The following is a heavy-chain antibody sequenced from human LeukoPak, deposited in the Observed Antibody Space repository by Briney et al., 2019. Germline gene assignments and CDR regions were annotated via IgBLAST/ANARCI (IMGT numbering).Heavy chain of an antibody. Sequence: GGSLRLSCGASGFTFSDYNMNWVRQAPGKGLEWVASISSSRSDIYYADSVKGRFTVSRNNAKNSLYLQMNSLRAEDTAVYYCARDYSSESWFDPWGQGTLVTVSS. CDR1: GFTFSDYN. V-gene: IGHV3-21*01. CDR2: ISSSRSDI. CDR3: ARDYSSESWFDP. J-gene: IGHJ5*02. D-gene: IGHD6-19*01.